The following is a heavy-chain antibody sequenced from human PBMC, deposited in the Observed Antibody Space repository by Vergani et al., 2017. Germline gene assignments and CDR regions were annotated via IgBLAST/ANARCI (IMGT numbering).Heavy chain of an antibody. CDR2: INHSGST. J-gene: IGHJ6*03. D-gene: IGHD5-18*01. Sequence: QVQLQQWGAGLLKPSETLSLTCAVYGGSFSGYYWSWIRQPPGKGLEWFGEINHSGSTNYNPSLKSRVTISVDTSKNQFSLKLSSVTAADTAVYYCARGTKDTTMVKDYYYYMDVWGKGTTVTVSS. V-gene: IGHV4-34*01. CDR3: ARGTKDTTMVKDYYYYMDV. CDR1: GGSFSGYY.